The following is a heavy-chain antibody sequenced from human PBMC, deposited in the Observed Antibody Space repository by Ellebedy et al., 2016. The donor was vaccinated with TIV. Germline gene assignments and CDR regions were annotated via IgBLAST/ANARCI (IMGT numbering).Heavy chain of an antibody. CDR3: ARATVTYYYYMDL. CDR1: GFTFSSYA. CDR2: ISGSGGST. Sequence: GESLKISXAASGFTFSSYAMSWVRQAPGKGLEWVSAISGSGGSTYYADSVKGRFTISRDNAKNSLYLQMNSLRAEDTAVYYCARATVTYYYYMDLWGKGTTVTVSS. D-gene: IGHD2-21*02. J-gene: IGHJ6*03. V-gene: IGHV3-23*01.